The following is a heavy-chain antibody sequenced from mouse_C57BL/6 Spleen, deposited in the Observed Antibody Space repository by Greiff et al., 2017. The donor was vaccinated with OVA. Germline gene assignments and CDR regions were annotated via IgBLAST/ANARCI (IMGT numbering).Heavy chain of an antibody. CDR1: GYTFTDYE. CDR2: IDPETGGT. V-gene: IGHV1-15*01. Sequence: QVQLQQSGAELVRPGASVTLSCKASGYTFTDYEMHWVKQTPVHGLEWIGAIDPETGGTAYNQKFKGMAILTADKSSSTAYMELRSLTSEDSAVYYCTVWSMDYWGQGTSVTVSS. J-gene: IGHJ4*01. CDR3: TVWSMDY. D-gene: IGHD2-10*02.